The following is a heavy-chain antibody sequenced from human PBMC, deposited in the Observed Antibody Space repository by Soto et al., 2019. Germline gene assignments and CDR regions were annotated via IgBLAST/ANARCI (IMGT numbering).Heavy chain of an antibody. CDR2: IYSDGRT. V-gene: IGHV3-66*01. D-gene: IGHD3-22*01. CDR1: GFTVSNNY. CDR3: ARDPTDSRTSDY. Sequence: EVQLVESGGGLVQPGGSLRLSCAASGFTVSNNYLSWVRQAPGRGLEWVSVIYSDGRTFYADSVKGRFTISRDNSKTTLYLQMISLRAEDTAVYYCARDPTDSRTSDYWGQGTLVTVSS. J-gene: IGHJ4*02.